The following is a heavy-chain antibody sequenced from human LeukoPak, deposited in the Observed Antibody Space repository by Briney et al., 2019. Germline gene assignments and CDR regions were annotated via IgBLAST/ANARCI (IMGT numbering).Heavy chain of an antibody. Sequence: TGGSLRLSCAASGFTFSSYSMNWVRQAPGKGLEWVSSISSSSSYIYYADSVKGRFTISRDNAKNSLYLQMNSLRAEDTAVYYCARGRTPGYSSSWRYGEKIHYFDYWGQGTLVTVSS. J-gene: IGHJ4*02. CDR1: GFTFSSYS. CDR3: ARGRTPGYSSSWRYGEKIHYFDY. CDR2: ISSSSSYI. D-gene: IGHD6-13*01. V-gene: IGHV3-21*01.